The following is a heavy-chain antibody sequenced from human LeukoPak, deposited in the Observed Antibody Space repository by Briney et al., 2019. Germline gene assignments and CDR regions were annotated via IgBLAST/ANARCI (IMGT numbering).Heavy chain of an antibody. V-gene: IGHV3-74*01. CDR2: INSDGTTT. D-gene: IGHD2-2*01. Sequence: GGSLRLSCAASGFPFSAYWMHWVRQVPGKGLVWVSRINSDGTTTNYADSVKGRFTISRDNAKNTLYLQMHSLRAEDTAVYYCARETIAVVPAALYWGQGTLVTVSS. CDR3: ARETIAVVPAALY. J-gene: IGHJ4*02. CDR1: GFPFSAYW.